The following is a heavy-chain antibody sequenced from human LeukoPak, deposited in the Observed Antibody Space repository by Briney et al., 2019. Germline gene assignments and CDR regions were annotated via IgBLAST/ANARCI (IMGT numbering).Heavy chain of an antibody. J-gene: IGHJ4*02. Sequence: ASVKVSCKASGYTFTSYDINWVRQAPGQGLEWMGWINPNSGGTNYAQKFQGRVTMTRDTSTSTVYMELSSLRSEDTAVYYCARDQGGDGYKDYWGQGTLVTVSS. CDR3: ARDQGGDGYKDY. CDR2: INPNSGGT. V-gene: IGHV1-2*02. CDR1: GYTFTSYD. D-gene: IGHD5-24*01.